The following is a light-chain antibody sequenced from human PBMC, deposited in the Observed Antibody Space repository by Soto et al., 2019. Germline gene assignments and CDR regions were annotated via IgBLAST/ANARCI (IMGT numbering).Light chain of an antibody. CDR2: GAS. CDR3: QQYGDLPRT. CDR1: QTVSNNY. V-gene: IGKV3-20*01. Sequence: EIVLTQSPGTLSLSPGEGATLSCRASQTVSNNYLAWYQQKRGQVPRLLIYGASSRATDIPDRFSGSGSGTDFTLTISRLEPEDFAVYYCQQYGDLPRTFGQGTELEIK. J-gene: IGKJ2*01.